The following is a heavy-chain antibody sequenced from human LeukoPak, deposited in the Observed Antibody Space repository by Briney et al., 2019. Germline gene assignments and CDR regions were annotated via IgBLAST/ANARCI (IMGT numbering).Heavy chain of an antibody. CDR3: ARGRTPNYDFWSGYYRGWYFDY. CDR1: GGSFSGYY. J-gene: IGHJ4*02. CDR2: INHSGST. D-gene: IGHD3-3*01. V-gene: IGHV4-34*01. Sequence: SETLSLTCAVYGGSFSGYYWSWIRQPPGKGLEWMGEINHSGSTNYNPSLKSRVTISVDTSKNQFSLKLSSVTAADTAVYYCARGRTPNYDFWSGYYRGWYFDYWGQGTLVTVSS.